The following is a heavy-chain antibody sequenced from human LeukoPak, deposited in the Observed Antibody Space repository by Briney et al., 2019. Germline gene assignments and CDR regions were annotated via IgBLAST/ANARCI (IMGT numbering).Heavy chain of an antibody. V-gene: IGHV2-5*02. J-gene: IGHJ4*02. Sequence: SGPSLVKPTQTLTLTCTFSGFSLSTNGVGVGWIRQPPGKALEWLGIIYWDDDKRYSPSLRSRLTITKDTSKNQVVLTMTNMDPVDTATYYCAHRGRSSGFYRVFDYWGQGTLVTVSS. CDR1: GFSLSTNGVG. CDR3: AHRGRSSGFYRVFDY. CDR2: IYWDDDK. D-gene: IGHD3-22*01.